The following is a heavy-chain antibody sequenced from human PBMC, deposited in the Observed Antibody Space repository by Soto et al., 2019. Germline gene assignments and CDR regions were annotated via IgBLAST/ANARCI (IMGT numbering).Heavy chain of an antibody. V-gene: IGHV3-23*01. CDR3: AKDRGYSGYDNWFDS. CDR1: GFTFSIYD. D-gene: IGHD5-12*01. J-gene: IGHJ5*01. Sequence: EVQLLEAGGGLVQPGGSLRLSCAASGFTFSIYDMSWVRQATGQGLEWVSAISGSGGTTYYADSVKGRFTISRDNSENTLYLQINSLRAEDTAVYYCAKDRGYSGYDNWFDSWGQGTLVTVSS. CDR2: ISGSGGTT.